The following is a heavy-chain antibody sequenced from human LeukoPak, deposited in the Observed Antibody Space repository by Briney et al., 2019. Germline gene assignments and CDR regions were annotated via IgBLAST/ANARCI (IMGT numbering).Heavy chain of an antibody. Sequence: TGGSLRLSCAASGFTFKNYGIHWVRQAPGKGLAWVAFIWYDGTEKYYADAVKGRFTISRDNSKSTLYLQMNSLRVEDTAVYYCAKGDSSASVGCADYWGQGTLVIVSS. CDR1: GFTFKNYG. CDR2: IWYDGTEK. J-gene: IGHJ4*02. D-gene: IGHD3-22*01. V-gene: IGHV3-30*02. CDR3: AKGDSSASVGCADY.